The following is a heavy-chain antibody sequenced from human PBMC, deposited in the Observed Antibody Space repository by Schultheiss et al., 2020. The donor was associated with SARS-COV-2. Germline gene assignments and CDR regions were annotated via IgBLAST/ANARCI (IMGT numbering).Heavy chain of an antibody. V-gene: IGHV3-9*01. J-gene: IGHJ2*01. CDR3: ANRLGIWYFDL. Sequence: SLKISCAASGFTFDDYAMHWVRQAPGKGLEWVSGISWNSGSIGYADSVKGRFTISRDNAKNSLYLQMNSLRAEDTALYYCANRLGIWYFDLWGRGTLVTVSS. D-gene: IGHD7-27*01. CDR2: ISWNSGSI. CDR1: GFTFDDYA.